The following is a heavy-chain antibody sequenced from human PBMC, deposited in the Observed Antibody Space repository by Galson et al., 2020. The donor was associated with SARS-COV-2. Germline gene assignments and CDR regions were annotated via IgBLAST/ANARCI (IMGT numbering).Heavy chain of an antibody. Sequence: GGSLRLSCAASGFTFSSYAMSWVRQAPGKGLEWVSAISGSGGSTYYADSVKGRFTISRDNAKNTLYLQMNSLGAEDTAVYYCAKSQYDILTGYHNTYNWFDPWGQGTLVTVSS. D-gene: IGHD3-9*01. V-gene: IGHV3-23*01. CDR3: AKSQYDILTGYHNTYNWFDP. J-gene: IGHJ5*02. CDR2: ISGSGGST. CDR1: GFTFSSYA.